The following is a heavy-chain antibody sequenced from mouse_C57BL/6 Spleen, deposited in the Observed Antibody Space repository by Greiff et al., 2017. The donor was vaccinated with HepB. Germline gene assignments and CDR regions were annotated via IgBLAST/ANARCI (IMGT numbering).Heavy chain of an antibody. J-gene: IGHJ3*01. CDR1: GYTFTDYE. D-gene: IGHD1-1*01. V-gene: IGHV1-15*01. CDR2: IDPETGGT. Sequence: VQLQQSGAELVRPGASVTLSCKASGYTFTDYEMHWVKQTPVHGLEWIGAIDPETGGTAYNQKFKGKAILTADKSSSTAYMELRSLTSEDSAVYYCTSSGSYGSIFAYWGQGTLVTVSA. CDR3: TSSGSYGSIFAY.